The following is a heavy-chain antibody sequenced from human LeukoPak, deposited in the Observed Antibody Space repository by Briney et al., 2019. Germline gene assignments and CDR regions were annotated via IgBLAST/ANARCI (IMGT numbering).Heavy chain of an antibody. J-gene: IGHJ1*01. D-gene: IGHD6-13*01. V-gene: IGHV1-69*05. CDR2: INPIFGTA. Sequence: GASVKVSCKASGGTFSSYDISWVRQAPGQGLEWMGGINPIFGTANYEQKFQGRVTITTDESTPTAYMELSSLRSEDTAVYYCASPIIAAAGTGYFQHWGQGTLVTVSS. CDR1: GGTFSSYD. CDR3: ASPIIAAAGTGYFQH.